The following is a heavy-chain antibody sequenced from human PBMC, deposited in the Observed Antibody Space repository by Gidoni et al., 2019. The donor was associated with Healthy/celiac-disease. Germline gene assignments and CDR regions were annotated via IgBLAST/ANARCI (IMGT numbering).Heavy chain of an antibody. D-gene: IGHD2-8*02. CDR2: RAYDGSNK. CDR3: ARGALVGYGGPYAED. CDR1: GFTFRSYA. J-gene: IGHJ4*02. V-gene: IGHV3-30-3*01. Sequence: QVQLVEAGGGVVQPGRSLRRSCAASGFTFRSYAMHVVRQAPGKGLEWLAVRAYDGSNKYYADSVKGRFTISRDNSKNTLDLQMNSLRAEDTAVYYCARGALVGYGGPYAEDWGQGTLVTVSS.